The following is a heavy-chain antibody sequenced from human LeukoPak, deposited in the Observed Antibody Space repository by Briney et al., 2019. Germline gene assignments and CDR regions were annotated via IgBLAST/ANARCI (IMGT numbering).Heavy chain of an antibody. CDR1: GGTFSSYA. V-gene: IGHV1-69*05. J-gene: IGHJ5*02. CDR2: IIPIFGTA. Sequence: ASVKVSCKASGGTFSSYAISWVRQAPGQGLEWMGGIIPIFGTADYAQKFQGRVTITTDESTSTAYMELSSLRSEDTAVYYCARNQGSGYYRNWFDPWGQGTLVTVSS. D-gene: IGHD3-3*01. CDR3: ARNQGSGYYRNWFDP.